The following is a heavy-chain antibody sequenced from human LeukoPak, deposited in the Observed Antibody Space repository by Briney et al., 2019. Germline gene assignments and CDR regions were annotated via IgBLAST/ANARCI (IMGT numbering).Heavy chain of an antibody. V-gene: IGHV3-30*02. CDR3: ARGRKPSGYYYYMDS. J-gene: IGHJ6*03. D-gene: IGHD3-10*01. Sequence: GGSLRLSCAASGFNLSSYAMSWVRQAPGKGLEWVAFIRYDGSNKYYADSVKGRFTISRDNSKNTLYLHMNSLSVDDTTVHYCARGRKPSGYYYYMDSWGKGTTVTV. CDR1: GFNLSSYA. CDR2: IRYDGSNK.